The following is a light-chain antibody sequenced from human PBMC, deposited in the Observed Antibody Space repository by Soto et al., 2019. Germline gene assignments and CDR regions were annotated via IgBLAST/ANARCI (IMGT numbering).Light chain of an antibody. Sequence: DIQMTQSPSTLSASVGDRVTITCRASQNIASWLAWYQQRPGQAPKILIYGASTLERGVSSRFSGSGSGTEFTLTITNLQPGDFATYYCQQYNTFSVKFGQGTRLEIK. V-gene: IGKV1-5*01. CDR1: QNIASW. CDR3: QQYNTFSVK. J-gene: IGKJ5*01. CDR2: GAS.